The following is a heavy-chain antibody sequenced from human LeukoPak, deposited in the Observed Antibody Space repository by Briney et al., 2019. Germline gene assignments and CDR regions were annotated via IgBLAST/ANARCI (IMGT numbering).Heavy chain of an antibody. Sequence: SETLSLTCTVSGGSVSRGGDYRTWIRQHPGEGLEWIVYMFYGGGTYYNPSLKSRVTMSVDTSKNQFSLTLTSATAADTAVYYCASRTPNLGDSGAGSSYFYYYGVDVWGQGTSVTVSS. J-gene: IGHJ6*02. V-gene: IGHV4-31*03. CDR2: MFYGGGT. CDR1: GGSVSRGGDY. D-gene: IGHD3-10*01. CDR3: ASRTPNLGDSGAGSSYFYYYGVDV.